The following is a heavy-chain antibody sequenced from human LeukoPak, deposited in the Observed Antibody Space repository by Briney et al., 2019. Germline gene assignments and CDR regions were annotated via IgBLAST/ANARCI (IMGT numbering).Heavy chain of an antibody. CDR3: ARRSVAVENYFDY. D-gene: IGHD6-19*01. V-gene: IGHV4-39*01. CDR1: GGPIITRSYN. CDR2: IYYSGST. Sequence: PSETLSLTCTVSGGPIITRSYNWGWIRQPPGKGLEWIGSIYYSGSTNYNPSLKSRVTIYVDTSKNQFSLRLTSVTAADTAVYYCARRSVAVENYFDYWGQGSLVTVSS. J-gene: IGHJ4*02.